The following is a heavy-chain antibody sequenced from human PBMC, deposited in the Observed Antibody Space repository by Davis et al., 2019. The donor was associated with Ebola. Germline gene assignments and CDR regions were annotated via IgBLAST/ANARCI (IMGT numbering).Heavy chain of an antibody. V-gene: IGHV3-23*01. J-gene: IGHJ4*02. Sequence: GESLKISCAASGFTFNSYSMNWVRQAPGKGLEWVSAIRDSGTRTYYADSAKGRFTISRDNSKNTLFLQMNRLRAEDTAVYYCAKHDDGTFDYWGQGTLVTVSS. CDR3: AKHDDGTFDY. CDR2: IRDSGTRT. CDR1: GFTFNSYS. D-gene: IGHD4/OR15-4a*01.